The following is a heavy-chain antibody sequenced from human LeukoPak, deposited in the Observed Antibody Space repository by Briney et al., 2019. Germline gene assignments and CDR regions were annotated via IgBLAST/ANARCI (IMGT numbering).Heavy chain of an antibody. D-gene: IGHD3-22*01. Sequence: TGGSLRLSCVASGFSFNNYAMNWVRQAPGKGLEWVSLIIGSSGSTFYADSVKGRFTISRDKSKNTLYLQMNSLRAEDTAVYYCAKGAYCYIEIVYFDYGAQGSLVTVSS. J-gene: IGHJ4*02. CDR1: GFSFNNYA. CDR3: AKGAYCYIEIVYFDY. V-gene: IGHV3-23*01. CDR2: IIGSSGST.